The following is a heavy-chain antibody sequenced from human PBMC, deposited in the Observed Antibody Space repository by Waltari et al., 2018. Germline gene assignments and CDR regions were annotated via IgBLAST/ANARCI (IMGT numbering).Heavy chain of an antibody. CDR2: IKQDGSEK. CDR1: GFTFSSYW. CDR3: ARRRGWDNWNYDAFDI. Sequence: EVQLVESGGGLVQPGGSLRLSCAASGFTFSSYWMSWVRQAPGKGLEWVANIKQDGSEKYYVDSVKGRFTISRDNAKNSLYLQMNSLRAEDTAVYYCARRRGWDNWNYDAFDIWGQGTMVTVSS. D-gene: IGHD1-7*01. J-gene: IGHJ3*02. V-gene: IGHV3-7*01.